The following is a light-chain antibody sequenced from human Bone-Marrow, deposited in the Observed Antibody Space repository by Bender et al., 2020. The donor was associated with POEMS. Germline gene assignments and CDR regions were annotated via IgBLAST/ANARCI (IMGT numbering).Light chain of an antibody. V-gene: IGLV2-14*01. CDR2: EVS. CDR1: SSDVGGYNY. Sequence: QSALTQPASVSGSPGQSITISCTGTSSDVGGYNYVSWYQQHPGKAPKLMIYEVSNRPSGVSNRFSGSKSGNTASLTISGLQAEDEADYYCCSYAGSVTWVFGGGTKVTVL. CDR3: CSYAGSVTWV. J-gene: IGLJ3*02.